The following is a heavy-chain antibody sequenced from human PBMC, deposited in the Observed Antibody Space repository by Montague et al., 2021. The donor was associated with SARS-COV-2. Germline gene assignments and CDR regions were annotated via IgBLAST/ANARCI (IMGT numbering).Heavy chain of an antibody. D-gene: IGHD3-22*01. CDR1: GGSISNYY. J-gene: IGHJ6*02. Sequence: SETLSLTCTVSGGSISNYYWSWIRQPPGRGLEWIGYIYYSGSTDYSPSXKSRVTISLGTSKNQFSLKVTSVTAADTAMYYCARGGGYYNYGLDVWGPGTTVTVSS. CDR3: ARGGGYYNYGLDV. CDR2: IYYSGST. V-gene: IGHV4-59*01.